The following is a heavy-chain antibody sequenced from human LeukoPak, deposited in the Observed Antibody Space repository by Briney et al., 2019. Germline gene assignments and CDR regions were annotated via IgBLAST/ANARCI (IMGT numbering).Heavy chain of an antibody. CDR3: ARFSTRDDSFDY. Sequence: GGSLRLSCAASGFTFSSYGMHWVRQAPGKGLEWVAFIRYDGSNKYYADSVKGRFTISRDNSKNTLYLQMNSLRAEDTAVYYCARFSTRDDSFDYWGQGTLVTVSS. V-gene: IGHV3-30*02. J-gene: IGHJ4*02. CDR2: IRYDGSNK. CDR1: GFTFSSYG. D-gene: IGHD5-24*01.